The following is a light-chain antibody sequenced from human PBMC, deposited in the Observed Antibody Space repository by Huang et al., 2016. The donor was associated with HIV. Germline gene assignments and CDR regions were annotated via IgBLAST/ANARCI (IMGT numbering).Light chain of an antibody. Sequence: DIQRTQSPSSVSASVGDKVTITCRASQDISTWLAWYQQKPGKAPKLLIFPASRLHASVPPRFSGTGSGTSFTLTITNLEPDDFATYYCQQSDRFPLTCGGGTRVDIK. V-gene: IGKV1-12*01. CDR2: PAS. CDR1: QDISTW. J-gene: IGKJ4*01. CDR3: QQSDRFPLT.